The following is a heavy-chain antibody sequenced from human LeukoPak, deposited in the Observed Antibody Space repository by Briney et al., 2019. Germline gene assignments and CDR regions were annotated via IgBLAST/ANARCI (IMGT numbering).Heavy chain of an antibody. CDR3: AREDPGRIAADC. J-gene: IGHJ4*02. CDR2: ISAGGDAT. D-gene: IGHD2-15*01. CDR1: GFTFSTYA. Sequence: GGSLRLSCAASGFTFSTYAMSWVRQAPGKGLEWVCAISAGGDATFYADSVKGRFTVSRDNPKNTLSLQMNSLRGEDTAIYYCAREDPGRIAADCWGQGTLVTVSS. V-gene: IGHV3-23*01.